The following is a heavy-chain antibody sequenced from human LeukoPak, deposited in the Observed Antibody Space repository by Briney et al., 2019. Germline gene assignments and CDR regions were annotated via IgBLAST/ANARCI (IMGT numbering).Heavy chain of an antibody. CDR2: ISSSSAMI. CDR1: GFTFSSYS. CDR3: ARKNDYDSSGYHNWLDP. D-gene: IGHD3-22*01. J-gene: IGHJ5*02. V-gene: IGHV3-48*02. Sequence: QGGESLKISCAASGFTFSSYSMNWVRQAPGKGLEWVSYISSSSAMIYYADSVKGRFTISRDNAKNSLYLQMSSLRDEDTAVYYCARKNDYDSSGYHNWLDPWGQGTLVTVSS.